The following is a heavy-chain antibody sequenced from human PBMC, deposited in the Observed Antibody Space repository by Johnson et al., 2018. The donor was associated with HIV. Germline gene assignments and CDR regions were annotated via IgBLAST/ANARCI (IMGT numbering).Heavy chain of an antibody. J-gene: IGHJ3*02. CDR3: AKDSSSPGGGAFDI. V-gene: IGHV3-13*01. D-gene: IGHD1-14*01. CDR2: IGTAGDT. Sequence: VQLVESGGGLVQPGGSLRLSCAASGFTFSSYDMHWVRQATGKGLEWVSAIGTAGDTYYPGSVKGRFTISRENAKNSLYLQMNSLRVEDTAMYYCAKDSSSPGGGAFDIWGQGTMVSVSS. CDR1: GFTFSSYD.